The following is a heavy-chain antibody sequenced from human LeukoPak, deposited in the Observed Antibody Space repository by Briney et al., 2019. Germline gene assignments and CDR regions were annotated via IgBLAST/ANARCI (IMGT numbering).Heavy chain of an antibody. Sequence: SVKVSCKASGGTFSSYAISWVRQAPGQGLEWMGGIIPIFGTANYAQKFQGRVTITADESTSTAYMELSSLRSEDTAVYYCAIEVTAFKGWFDPWGQGTLVTVSS. J-gene: IGHJ5*02. V-gene: IGHV1-69*13. CDR2: IIPIFGTA. CDR1: GGTFSSYA. CDR3: AIEVTAFKGWFDP. D-gene: IGHD2-21*02.